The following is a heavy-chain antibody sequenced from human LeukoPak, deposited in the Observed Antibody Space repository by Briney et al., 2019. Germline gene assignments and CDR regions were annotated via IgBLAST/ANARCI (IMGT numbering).Heavy chain of an antibody. Sequence: PGGSVRLTCPASGFTFSSYVMSGLRQAPGKGLDWVSVIINSAGSTYYADSVKGRFTISRDNSKNTLYLQMNSLRAEDTAVYYCAKRGPGQLWFFDYWGQGTLVTVSS. CDR1: GFTFSSYV. V-gene: IGHV3-23*01. D-gene: IGHD5-18*01. CDR3: AKRGPGQLWFFDY. J-gene: IGHJ4*02. CDR2: IINSAGST.